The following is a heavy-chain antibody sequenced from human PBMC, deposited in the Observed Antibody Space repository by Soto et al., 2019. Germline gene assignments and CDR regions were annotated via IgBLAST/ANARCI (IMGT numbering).Heavy chain of an antibody. D-gene: IGHD5-12*01. Sequence: SETLSLTCTVSGGSISSSSYYWGWIRQPPGKGLGWIGSIYYSGSTYYNPSLKSRVTISVDTSKNQFSLKLSSVTATDTAVYYCAGSRDGYNGWFDPWGQGTLVTVSS. CDR1: GGSISSSSYY. CDR3: AGSRDGYNGWFDP. CDR2: IYYSGST. V-gene: IGHV4-39*01. J-gene: IGHJ5*02.